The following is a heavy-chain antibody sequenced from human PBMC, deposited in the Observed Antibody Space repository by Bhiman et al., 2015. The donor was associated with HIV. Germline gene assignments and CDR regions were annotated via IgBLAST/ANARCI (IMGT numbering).Heavy chain of an antibody. D-gene: IGHD6-6*01. CDR3: AKDLALGSSSGNYFDY. CDR1: GFTFSSYA. J-gene: IGHJ4*02. CDR2: ISGSGGST. Sequence: EVQLLESGGGLVQPGGSLRLSCAASGFTFSSYAMSWVRQAPGKGLEWVSAISGSGGSTYYADSVKGRFTISRDNSKNTLYLQMNSLRAEDTAVYYCAKDLALGSSSGNYFDYWGQGTLVTSPQ. V-gene: IGHV3-23*01.